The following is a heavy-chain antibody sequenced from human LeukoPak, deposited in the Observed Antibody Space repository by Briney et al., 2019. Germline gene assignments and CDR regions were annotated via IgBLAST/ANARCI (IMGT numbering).Heavy chain of an antibody. D-gene: IGHD6-13*01. CDR3: ARFTSSPPGYSSSWQLAHYGMDV. CDR1: GFTFSDYY. V-gene: IGHV3-11*04. CDR2: IGSSGSTI. Sequence: KPGGSLRLSCAASGFTFSDYYMSWIRQAPGKGLEWVSYIGSSGSTIYYADSVKGRFTISRDNSKNTLYLQMNSLRAEDTAVYYCARFTSSPPGYSSSWQLAHYGMDVWGQGTTVTVSS. J-gene: IGHJ6*02.